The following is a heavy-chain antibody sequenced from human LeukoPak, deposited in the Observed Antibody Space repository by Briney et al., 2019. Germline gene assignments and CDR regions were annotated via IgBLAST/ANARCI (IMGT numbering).Heavy chain of an antibody. CDR1: GFSFSGYA. J-gene: IGHJ6*02. V-gene: IGHV3-23*01. CDR2: FSGEGGST. CDR3: AAAYFGVDQFYYGMDV. Sequence: RGSLRVSCAPSGFSFSGYAMCWVRQAPGTGLEWVSVFSGEGGSTYYADSVKGRFAISRDSSRNTLYLQMNSLRAEDTAVYYCAAAYFGVDQFYYGMDVWGQGTTVTVSS. D-gene: IGHD3-3*01.